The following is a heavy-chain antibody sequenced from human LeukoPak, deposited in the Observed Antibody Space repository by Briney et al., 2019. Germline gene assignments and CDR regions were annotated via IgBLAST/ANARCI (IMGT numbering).Heavy chain of an antibody. Sequence: SETLSLTCTVSGGSITGSHYWGWIRQPPGKGLEWIGSIYFTGKTYYSPSLNSRVTISVGMSRNHFSLTLSSVTAADTAVYYCARHPVVMTARGMIDDWGQGTLVVVSS. CDR1: GGSITGSHY. J-gene: IGHJ4*02. V-gene: IGHV4-39*01. D-gene: IGHD2-21*02. CDR2: IYFTGKT. CDR3: ARHPVVMTARGMIDD.